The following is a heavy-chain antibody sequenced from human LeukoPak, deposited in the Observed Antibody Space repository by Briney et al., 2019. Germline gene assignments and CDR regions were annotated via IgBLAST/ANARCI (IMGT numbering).Heavy chain of an antibody. J-gene: IGHJ4*02. V-gene: IGHV3-74*01. CDR3: ARPCSGGSCPSDY. D-gene: IGHD2-15*01. CDR1: GFTFSSYW. CDR2: INSDGSST. Sequence: GGSLRLSCAASGFTFSSYWMHWVRQAPGKGLVWVSRINSDGSSTSYADSVKGRFTISRDNAKNTLYLQMNSLRAEDTAVYYCARPCSGGSCPSDYWGQGTLVTVSS.